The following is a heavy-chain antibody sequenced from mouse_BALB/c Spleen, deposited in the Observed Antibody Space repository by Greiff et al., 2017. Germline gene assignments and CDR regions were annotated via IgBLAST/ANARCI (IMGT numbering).Heavy chain of an antibody. CDR3: ARVGLLSY. CDR1: GFTFSRYA. J-gene: IGHJ2*01. D-gene: IGHD1-1*01. CDR2: ISSGGSYT. V-gene: IGHV5-9-3*01. Sequence: EVKLMESGGGLVKPGGSLKLSCAASGFTFSRYAMSWVRQTPEKRLGWVATISSGGSYTYYPDSVKGRFTISRDNAKNTLYLQMSSLRSEDTAMYYCARVGLLSYWGQGTTLTVSS.